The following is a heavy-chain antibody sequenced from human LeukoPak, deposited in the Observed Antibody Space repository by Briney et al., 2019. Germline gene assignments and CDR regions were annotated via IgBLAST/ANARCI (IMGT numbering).Heavy chain of an antibody. Sequence: ASVKVSCKASGYTFTSYGISWVRQAPGQGLEWMGWNSVYNGNTNYAQKLQGRVTMTTDTSTSTAYMELRSLRSDDTAVYYCARETGYCSSTSYCPFDYWGQGTLVTVSS. CDR2: NSVYNGNT. CDR3: ARETGYCSSTSYCPFDY. D-gene: IGHD2-2*03. J-gene: IGHJ4*02. V-gene: IGHV1-18*01. CDR1: GYTFTSYG.